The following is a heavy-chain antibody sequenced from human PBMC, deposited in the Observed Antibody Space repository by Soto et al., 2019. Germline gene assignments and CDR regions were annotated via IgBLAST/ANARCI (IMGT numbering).Heavy chain of an antibody. CDR1: GFSLTTRGVG. Sequence: QITLKESGPTLVKPTQTLTLTCTFSGFSLTTRGVGVGWIRQPPGKALEWLALIYWDDDEGYSPFLKSRLTIPNDTSKNQVVLTMTNMYPVDTATYYCAHRPRGFSYYFDYWGQGNLVTVSS. CDR3: AHRPRGFSYYFDY. J-gene: IGHJ4*02. V-gene: IGHV2-5*02. D-gene: IGHD3-10*01. CDR2: IYWDDDE.